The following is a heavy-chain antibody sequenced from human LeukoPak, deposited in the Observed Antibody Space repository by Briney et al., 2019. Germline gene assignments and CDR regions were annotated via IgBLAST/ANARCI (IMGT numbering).Heavy chain of an antibody. CDR2: IYYSGST. CDR1: GGSISSYY. V-gene: IGHV4-59*01. J-gene: IGHJ4*02. CDR3: ARLRYDSSGYRSSSYYFEY. D-gene: IGHD3-22*01. Sequence: KPSETLSLTCTVSGGSISSYYWNWIRQPPGKGLEWIGYIYYSGSTNYNPSLKSRVTISVDTSKTQFSLKLSAVTAADTAVYYCARLRYDSSGYRSSSYYFEYWGQGTLVTVSS.